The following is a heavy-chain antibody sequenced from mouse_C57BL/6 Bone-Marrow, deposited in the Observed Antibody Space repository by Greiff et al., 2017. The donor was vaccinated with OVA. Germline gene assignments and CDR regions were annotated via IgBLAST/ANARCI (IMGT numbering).Heavy chain of an antibody. D-gene: IGHD1-1*01. Sequence: VQLQQSGAELVRPGGSVKLSCTASGFNIKDDYMHWVKQRPEQGLEWIGWIDTGNGDTEYASKFQGKATITTDTSYNTAYLQLSRLTSEDTAVYYCTSYYYGSCYDYWGQGTTLTVSS. CDR2: IDTGNGDT. CDR3: TSYYYGSCYDY. CDR1: GFNIKDDY. J-gene: IGHJ2*01. V-gene: IGHV14-4*01.